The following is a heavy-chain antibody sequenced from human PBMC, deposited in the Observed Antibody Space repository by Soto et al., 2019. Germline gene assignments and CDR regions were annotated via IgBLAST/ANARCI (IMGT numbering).Heavy chain of an antibody. D-gene: IGHD3-22*01. CDR2: IYHSGST. CDR1: GGSISSGRYS. CDR3: ARHGGDYYDSVTYDPKYFDY. V-gene: IGHV4-30-2*01. Sequence: SETLFLTCAVSGGSISSGRYSWSWIRQQPGKGLEWIGYIYHSGSTYYNTSLKSRVTISVNRSKNQFSLKLSSLTAADTAVYYCARHGGDYYDSVTYDPKYFDYWGHGVLVTVS. J-gene: IGHJ4*01.